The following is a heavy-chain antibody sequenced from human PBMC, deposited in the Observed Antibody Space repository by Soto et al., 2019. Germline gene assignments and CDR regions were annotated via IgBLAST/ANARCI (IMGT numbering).Heavy chain of an antibody. CDR2: INPSGGST. Sequence: ASVKVSCKASGYTLTSYYMHWVRQAPGQGLEWMGIINPSGGSTSYAQKFQGRVTMTRDTSTSTVYMELSSLRSEDTAVYYCARREDGSNYYYYGMDVWGQGTTVTVSS. V-gene: IGHV1-46*03. D-gene: IGHD1-26*01. CDR3: ARREDGSNYYYYGMDV. CDR1: GYTLTSYY. J-gene: IGHJ6*02.